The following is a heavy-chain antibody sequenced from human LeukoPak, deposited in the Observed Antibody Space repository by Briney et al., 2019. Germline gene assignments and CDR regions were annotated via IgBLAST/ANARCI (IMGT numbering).Heavy chain of an antibody. CDR3: ARSGMVRGGITYYYYGMDV. CDR2: ISSSGSTI. V-gene: IGHV3-11*01. CDR1: GFTFSDYY. D-gene: IGHD3-10*01. J-gene: IGHJ6*02. Sequence: NTGGSLRLFCAASGFTFSDYYMSWIRQAPGKGLEWVSYISSSGSTIYYADSVKGRFTISRDNAKNSLYLQMNSLRAEDTAVYYCARSGMVRGGITYYYYGMDVWGQGTTVTVSS.